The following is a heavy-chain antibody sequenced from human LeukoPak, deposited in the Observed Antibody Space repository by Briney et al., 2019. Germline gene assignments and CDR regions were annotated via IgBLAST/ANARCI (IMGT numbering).Heavy chain of an antibody. CDR2: IIPIFGTA. J-gene: IGHJ4*02. V-gene: IGHV1-69*05. CDR3: ATAGPSGYDLYYFDY. Sequence: GASVKVSCKASGGTFSSYAISWVRQAPGQGLEWMGRIIPIFGTANYAQKFQGRVTITTDESTSTAYMELSSLRSEDTAVYYCATAGPSGYDLYYFDYWGQGTLVTVSS. D-gene: IGHD5-12*01. CDR1: GGTFSSYA.